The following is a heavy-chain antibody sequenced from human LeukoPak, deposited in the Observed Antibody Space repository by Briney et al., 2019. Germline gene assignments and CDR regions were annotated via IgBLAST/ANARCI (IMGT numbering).Heavy chain of an antibody. CDR2: IYHRGSN. J-gene: IGHJ4*02. D-gene: IGHD3-16*02. CDR1: GGSISSGDSS. CDR3: ARGIMIRSGEIIVRNHFFDY. V-gene: IGHV4-30-2*01. Sequence: SETPSLTCSLSGGSISSGDSSWSWLRQAPGKGLEWIGSIYHRGSNDYNPSLESRVSISVDRSTNQFSLKVNSVTAADTAVYYCARGIMIRSGEIIVRNHFFDYWGQGSQVTVSS.